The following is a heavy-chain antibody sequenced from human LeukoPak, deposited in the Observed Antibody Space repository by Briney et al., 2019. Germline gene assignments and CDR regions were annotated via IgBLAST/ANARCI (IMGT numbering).Heavy chain of an antibody. V-gene: IGHV4-59*01. CDR1: GGFISNYY. J-gene: IGHJ4*02. D-gene: IGHD3-22*01. CDR2: IYYSGST. CDR3: ARGGGFASGYLL. Sequence: SETLSLTCTVSGGFISNYYWSWIRQPPGKGLGWIGYIYYSGSTNYNPSLKSRVTISVDTSKNQFSLKLSSVTAADTAVYYCARGGGFASGYLLWGQGTLVTVSS.